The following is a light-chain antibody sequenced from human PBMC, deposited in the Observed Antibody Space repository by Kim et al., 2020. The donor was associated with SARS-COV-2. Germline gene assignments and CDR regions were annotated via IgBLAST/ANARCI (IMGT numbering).Light chain of an antibody. CDR1: NFGNRN. Sequence: SYELTQPLSVSVALGQTASITCGGINFGNRNVHWYQQKPGQAPVLVIFRDKNRPSGIPERFSGSISEDTATLTISRAQAGDEADYYCQVWGSSPNVFGPG. V-gene: IGLV3-9*01. CDR3: QVWGSSPNV. J-gene: IGLJ1*01. CDR2: RDK.